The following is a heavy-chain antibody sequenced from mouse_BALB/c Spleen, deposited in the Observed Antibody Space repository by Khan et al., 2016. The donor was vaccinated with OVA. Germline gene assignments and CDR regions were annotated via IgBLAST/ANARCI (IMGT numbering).Heavy chain of an antibody. J-gene: IGHJ1*01. Sequence: QVRLQQSGAELVKPGASVRLSCKASGHTFTSYYMYWVKQRPGQGLEWIGEINPRNGDTNFNEKFKSKATLTVDKSASTAYMQLSSLTSEDSAVDYCTRKNFDVWGAGTTVTVSS. CDR2: INPRNGDT. CDR1: GHTFTSYY. CDR3: TRKNFDV. V-gene: IGHV1S81*02.